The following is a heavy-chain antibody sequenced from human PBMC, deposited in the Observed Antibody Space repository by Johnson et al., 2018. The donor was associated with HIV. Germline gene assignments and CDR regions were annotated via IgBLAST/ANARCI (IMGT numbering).Heavy chain of an antibody. Sequence: QLVESGGGLVKPGGSLRLSCAASGFTFDDYAMHWVRQAPGKGLEWVSGISWNCGSIGYADSVKGRFTISRDNAKNSLYLQMNSLRAEDTALYYCANLFRGDWGFDAFDIWGQGTMVTVSS. V-gene: IGHV3-9*01. CDR1: GFTFDDYA. D-gene: IGHD7-27*01. CDR2: ISWNCGSI. J-gene: IGHJ3*02. CDR3: ANLFRGDWGFDAFDI.